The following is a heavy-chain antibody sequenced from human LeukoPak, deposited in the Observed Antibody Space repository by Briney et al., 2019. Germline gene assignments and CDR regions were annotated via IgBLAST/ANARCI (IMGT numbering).Heavy chain of an antibody. J-gene: IGHJ3*02. CDR2: ISSSSSII. CDR1: GFTFTSYS. V-gene: IGHV3-48*01. CDR3: ASLIQLYLPGGLAFDI. Sequence: GGSLRLSCAASGFTFTSYSMNWVRQAPGKGLEWVSYISSSSSIIYYADSVKGRFTISRDNAKNSLYLQMNSLRAEDTAVYYCASLIQLYLPGGLAFDIWGQGTMVTVSS. D-gene: IGHD5-18*01.